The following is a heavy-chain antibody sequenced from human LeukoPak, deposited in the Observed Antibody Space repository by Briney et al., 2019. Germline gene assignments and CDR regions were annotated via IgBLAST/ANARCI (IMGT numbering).Heavy chain of an antibody. CDR2: IYHSGST. CDR1: GASIISSY. Sequence: SETLSLTCTVSGASIISSYWSWIRQPPGEGLEWIGYIYHSGSTNYNPSLKSRVTISVDTSKNQFSLKLSSVTAADTAVYYCARLSQVGDSSGYRDYYYMDVWGKGTTVTVSS. D-gene: IGHD3-22*01. V-gene: IGHV4-59*08. J-gene: IGHJ6*03. CDR3: ARLSQVGDSSGYRDYYYMDV.